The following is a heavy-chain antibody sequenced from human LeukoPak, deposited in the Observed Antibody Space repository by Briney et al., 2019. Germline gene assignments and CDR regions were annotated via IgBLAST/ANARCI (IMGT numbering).Heavy chain of an antibody. V-gene: IGHV1-69*04. CDR1: GGTFSSYA. Sequence: SVKVSCKASGGTFSSYAISWVRQAPGQGLEWMGRIIPILGIANYAQKFQGRVTITADKSTSTAYMELSSLRSEDTAVYYCARDPVHYASSEHDFWGQGTLVTVSS. J-gene: IGHJ4*02. CDR3: ARDPVHYASSEHDF. D-gene: IGHD3-22*01. CDR2: IIPILGIA.